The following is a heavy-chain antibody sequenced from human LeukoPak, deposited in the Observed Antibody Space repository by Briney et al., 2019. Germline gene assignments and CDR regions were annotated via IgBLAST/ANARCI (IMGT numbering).Heavy chain of an antibody. CDR1: GFTFDTYG. CDR2: ISYDGRRK. CDR3: AKEYSSGDALHY. V-gene: IGHV3-30*18. D-gene: IGHD3-10*01. Sequence: GGSLRLSCAASGFTFDTYGMDWVRQAPGKGLEWVAGISYDGRRKYYPDSLKGRFTISRDNSKNILYLQMNSLKIEDTAVYYCAKEYSSGDALHYWGQGNLVTVSS. J-gene: IGHJ4*02.